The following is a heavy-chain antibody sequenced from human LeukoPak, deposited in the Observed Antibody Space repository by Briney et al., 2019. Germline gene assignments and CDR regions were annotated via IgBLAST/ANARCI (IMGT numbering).Heavy chain of an antibody. V-gene: IGHV5-51*01. CDR1: GYSFTSYW. CDR3: AGFMGLYCGGDCYDAFDI. CDR2: IYPGDSDT. Sequence: GESLKISCKGSGYSFTSYWIGWVRQMPGKGLEWKGIIYPGDSDTRYSPSFQGQVTISADKSISTAYLQWSSLKAPDTAMYYCAGFMGLYCGGDCYDAFDIWGQGTMVTVSS. J-gene: IGHJ3*02. D-gene: IGHD2-21*01.